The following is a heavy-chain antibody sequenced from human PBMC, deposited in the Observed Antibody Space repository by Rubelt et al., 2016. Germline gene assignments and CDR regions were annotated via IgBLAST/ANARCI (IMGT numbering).Heavy chain of an antibody. J-gene: IGHJ5*02. CDR2: ISYDGSNK. CDR3: AKDGGGATRLPSPS. CDR1: GFTFSSYD. Sequence: GFTFSSYDMHWVRQAPGKGLEWVALISYDGSNKYYVDSVKGRFTISRDNSKNTLYLQMNSLRAEDTAVYYCAKDGGGATRLPSPSWGQGTLVTVSS. V-gene: IGHV3-30*18. D-gene: IGHD1-26*01.